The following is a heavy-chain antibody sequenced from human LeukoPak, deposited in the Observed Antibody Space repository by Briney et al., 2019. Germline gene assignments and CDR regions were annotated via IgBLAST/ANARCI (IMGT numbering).Heavy chain of an antibody. CDR1: GFTFSNYG. CDR3: AKIRDASGSYYRPFAY. Sequence: GGSLRLSCAASGFTFSNYGMHWVRQVPGRGLEWVALTSYDGSDTYYADPVKGRFTISRGNSKNTLYLQMNSLRIEDTAVYYCAKIRDASGSYYRPFAYWGQGTLVTVS. J-gene: IGHJ4*02. D-gene: IGHD3-10*01. V-gene: IGHV3-30*18. CDR2: TSYDGSDT.